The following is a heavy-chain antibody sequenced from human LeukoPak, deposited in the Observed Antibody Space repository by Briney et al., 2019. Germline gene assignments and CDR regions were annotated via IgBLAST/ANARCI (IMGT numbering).Heavy chain of an antibody. CDR2: LYTDDRP. CDR3: ARVRGDSRGNAFDI. Sequence: GGSLRLSCAASGVTFSSNYMTWVRQAPGKGLEWVSLLYTDDRPFYADSVKGRFTISRDNSNRTVFLQMNSLRAEDTAVYYCARVRGDSRGNAFDIWGQGTMVSVS. J-gene: IGHJ3*02. D-gene: IGHD2-15*01. CDR1: GVTFSSNY. V-gene: IGHV3-53*01.